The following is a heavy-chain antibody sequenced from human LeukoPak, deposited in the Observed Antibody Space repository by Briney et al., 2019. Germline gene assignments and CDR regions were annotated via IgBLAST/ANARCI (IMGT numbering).Heavy chain of an antibody. CDR1: GFTFSNYA. Sequence: GGSLRLSCAASGFTFSNYAMSWVRQAPGKGLEWVSSISISSNYIYYADSVKGRFTISRDNAKNSLYLQMNSLRAEDTAVYYCARGIYGDYVPFDYWGQGILVTVSS. CDR3: ARGIYGDYVPFDY. D-gene: IGHD4-17*01. CDR2: ISISSNYI. J-gene: IGHJ4*02. V-gene: IGHV3-21*01.